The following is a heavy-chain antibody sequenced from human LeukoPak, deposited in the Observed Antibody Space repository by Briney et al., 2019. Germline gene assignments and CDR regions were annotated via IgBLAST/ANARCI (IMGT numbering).Heavy chain of an antibody. CDR3: ARHIVAENQLLSGFDY. CDR2: IYYSGST. V-gene: IGHV4-39*01. CDR1: GGSISSSSYY. D-gene: IGHD2-2*01. J-gene: IGHJ4*02. Sequence: SETLSLTCTVSGGSISSSSYYWGWIRQLPGKGLEWIGSIYYSGSTYYNPSLKSRVTISVDTSKNQFSLKLSSVTAADTAVYYCARHIVAENQLLSGFDYWGQGTLVTVSS.